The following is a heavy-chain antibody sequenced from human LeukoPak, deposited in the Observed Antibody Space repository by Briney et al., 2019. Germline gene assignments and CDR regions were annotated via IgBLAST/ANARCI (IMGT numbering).Heavy chain of an antibody. V-gene: IGHV3-23*01. CDR2: ISGGGVTT. D-gene: IGHD2-21*02. CDR3: AKHLAVTGRSFYYYGMDV. Sequence: QPGGSLRLSFSAFGSTFGTYAMTWVSPPPGKGLEWGSSISGGGVTTYYADSVKGRFSISRDNSKNTLYLQMNSLRAEDTAVYYCAKHLAVTGRSFYYYGMDVWGQGTTVTVSS. CDR1: GSTFGTYA. J-gene: IGHJ6*02.